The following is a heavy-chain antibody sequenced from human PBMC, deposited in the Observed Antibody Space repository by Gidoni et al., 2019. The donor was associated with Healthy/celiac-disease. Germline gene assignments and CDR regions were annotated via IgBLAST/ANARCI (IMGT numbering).Heavy chain of an antibody. CDR3: AKDSVTMVRGVLDY. CDR2: SSWNSGSI. Sequence: EVQLVASGGGLVQPGRSLRLSCAASGFPFDDYAMHWVRQAPGKGLEWVSGSSWNSGSIGYADSGKGRFTISRDNAKNSLYLQMNSLRAEDTALYYCAKDSVTMVRGVLDYWGQGTLVTVSS. J-gene: IGHJ4*02. CDR1: GFPFDDYA. V-gene: IGHV3-9*01. D-gene: IGHD3-10*01.